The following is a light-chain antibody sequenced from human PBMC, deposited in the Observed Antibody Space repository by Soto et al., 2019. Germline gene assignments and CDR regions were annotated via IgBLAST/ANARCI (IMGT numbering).Light chain of an antibody. Sequence: EVVLTQSPGTLSLSPGQRATLSCRASQSVSANYLVWYQQKPGQAPRLLIYDASNRATGIPDRFSGSGSGTDFTLTISRLEPEDFAVYYCQQYGSSPLTFGGGTTVEIK. J-gene: IGKJ4*01. CDR1: QSVSANY. CDR2: DAS. CDR3: QQYGSSPLT. V-gene: IGKV3-20*01.